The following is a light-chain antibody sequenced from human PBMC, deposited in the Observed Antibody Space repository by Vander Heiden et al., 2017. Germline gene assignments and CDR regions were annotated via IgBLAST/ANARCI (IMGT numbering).Light chain of an antibody. Sequence: DIVLTHSPGTLSLSPGERATLSCRASQSVSSSYLAWYQQKPGQAPRLLIYSASSRATGIPDRFSGSGSGTDFTLTISRLEPGDFAVYYCQQYDNSWTFGQGTKVEIK. J-gene: IGKJ1*01. CDR2: SAS. V-gene: IGKV3-20*01. CDR3: QQYDNSWT. CDR1: QSVSSSY.